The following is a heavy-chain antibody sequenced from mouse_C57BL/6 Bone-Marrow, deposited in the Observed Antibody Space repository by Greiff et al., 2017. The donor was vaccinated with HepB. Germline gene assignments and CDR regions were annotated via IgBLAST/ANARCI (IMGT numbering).Heavy chain of an antibody. CDR2: IYPGSGNT. V-gene: IGHV1-76*01. CDR1: GYTFTDYY. J-gene: IGHJ2*01. CDR3: ARLGTGKDYFDY. Sequence: QVTLKVSGAELVRPGASVKLSCKASGYTFTDYYINWVKQRPGQGLEWIARIYPGSGNTYYNEKFKGKATLTAEKSSSTAYMQLSSRTSEDSAVYFCARLGTGKDYFDYWGQGTTLTVSS. D-gene: IGHD4-1*01.